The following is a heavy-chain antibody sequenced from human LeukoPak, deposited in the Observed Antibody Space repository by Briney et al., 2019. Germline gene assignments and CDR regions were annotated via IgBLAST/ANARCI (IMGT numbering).Heavy chain of an antibody. CDR1: GFTFDDYG. CDR3: VKDEGGVQLAY. D-gene: IGHD1-1*01. CDR2: INWNGGST. J-gene: IGHJ4*02. V-gene: IGHV3-20*04. Sequence: GGSLRPSCAASGFTFDDYGMSWVRQAPGKGPEWVSGINWNGGSTCYADSVKGRFTISRDNSKNTLYLQMDSLRADDTAVYYCVKDEGGVQLAYWGQGTLVTVSS.